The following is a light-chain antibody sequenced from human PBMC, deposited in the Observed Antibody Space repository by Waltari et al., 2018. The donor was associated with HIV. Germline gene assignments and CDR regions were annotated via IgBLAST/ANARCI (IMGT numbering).Light chain of an antibody. Sequence: QSALTQPRSVSGSPGQSVTIPCTETRSDVGGYHYVSWYQQHPGKAPKVMIYDVSKRPSGVPDRFSGSKSGNTASLTISALQSEDEADYYCAAWDDSLNGLWVFGGGTKLTVL. J-gene: IGLJ3*02. CDR1: RSDVGGYHY. V-gene: IGLV2-11*01. CDR3: AAWDDSLNGLWV. CDR2: DVS.